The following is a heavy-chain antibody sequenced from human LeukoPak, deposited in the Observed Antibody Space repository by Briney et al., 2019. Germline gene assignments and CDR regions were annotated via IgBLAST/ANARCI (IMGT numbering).Heavy chain of an antibody. J-gene: IGHJ4*02. Sequence: SETLSLTCTVSGGSISSYYWSWIRQPAGKGLEWIGYIYYSGSTNYNPSLKGRVTISVDTSKNQFSLKLSSVTAADTAVYYCAREGGSSGRTLDYWGQGTLVTVSS. D-gene: IGHD3-22*01. CDR2: IYYSGST. V-gene: IGHV4-59*01. CDR1: GGSISSYY. CDR3: AREGGSSGRTLDY.